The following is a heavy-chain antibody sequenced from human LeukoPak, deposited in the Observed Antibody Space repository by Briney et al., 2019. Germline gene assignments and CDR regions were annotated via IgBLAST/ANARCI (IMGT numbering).Heavy chain of an antibody. D-gene: IGHD6-19*01. Sequence: GASVKVSCKASGFTFTGYYMHWVRQAPGQGLEWMGWINPNSGGTNYAQKFQGRVTMTRDTSISTAYMELSRLRSDDTAVYYCARPGYPGIAVVGFHNWYFDLWGRGTLVTVSS. J-gene: IGHJ2*01. CDR3: ARPGYPGIAVVGFHNWYFDL. CDR1: GFTFTGYY. V-gene: IGHV1-2*02. CDR2: INPNSGGT.